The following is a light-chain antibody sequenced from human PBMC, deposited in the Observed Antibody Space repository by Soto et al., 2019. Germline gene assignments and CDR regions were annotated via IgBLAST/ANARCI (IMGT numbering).Light chain of an antibody. CDR2: GAS. CDR3: QQFDNWPRT. CDR1: QSISSN. J-gene: IGKJ1*01. V-gene: IGKV3-15*01. Sequence: EIVMTQSPATLSVSPGKRATLSCRDSQSISSNLAWYQQKPGQAPRLLIYGASSRATGIPARFSGSGSGTEFTLTISSLQFEDFGVYYCQQFDNWPRTFGQGTKVDIK.